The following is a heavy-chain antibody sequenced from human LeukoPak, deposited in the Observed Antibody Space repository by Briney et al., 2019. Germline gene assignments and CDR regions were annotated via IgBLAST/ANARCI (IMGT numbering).Heavy chain of an antibody. CDR3: ARDQTDNSGWYY. CDR2: ISTSSIYI. D-gene: IGHD6-19*01. CDR1: GFTFSTCN. Sequence: GGSLRLSCAASGFTFSTCNMNWVRQAPGKGLEWVSSISTSSIYIYYADSVKGRFTISRDNAKNSLYLQMNTLRAEDTAVYYCARDQTDNSGWYYWGQGTLVTVSS. J-gene: IGHJ4*02. V-gene: IGHV3-21*01.